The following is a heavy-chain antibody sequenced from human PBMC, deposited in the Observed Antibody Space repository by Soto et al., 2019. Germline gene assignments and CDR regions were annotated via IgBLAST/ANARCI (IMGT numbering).Heavy chain of an antibody. D-gene: IGHD1-7*01. J-gene: IGHJ5*02. Sequence: SVKVSCKASGYTLTSYGISWVRQAPGQGLEWMGWISAYNGNTNYAQKLQGRVTMTTDTSTSTAYMELRSLRSDDTAVYYCARLTGNLGITGTRTWFDPWGQGTLVTVSS. CDR3: ARLTGNLGITGTRTWFDP. V-gene: IGHV1-18*01. CDR2: ISAYNGNT. CDR1: GYTLTSYG.